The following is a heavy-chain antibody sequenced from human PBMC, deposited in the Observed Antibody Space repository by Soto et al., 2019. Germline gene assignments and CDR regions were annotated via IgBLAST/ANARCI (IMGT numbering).Heavy chain of an antibody. CDR3: ARDDGIADRRGLVYYYYGRDV. V-gene: IGHV4-34*01. D-gene: IGHD6-6*01. J-gene: IGHJ6*02. CDR2: INHSGST. Sequence: SETLSLTCAVYGGSFSGYYWSWIRQPPGKGLEWIGEINHSGSTNYNPSLKSRVTISVDTSKNQFSLRLSSVTAADTAVYYCARDDGIADRRGLVYYYYGRDVWGQGPTVTVSS. CDR1: GGSFSGYY.